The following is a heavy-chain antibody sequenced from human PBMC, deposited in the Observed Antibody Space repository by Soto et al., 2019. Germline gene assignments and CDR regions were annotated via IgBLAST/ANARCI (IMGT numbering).Heavy chain of an antibody. J-gene: IGHJ6*02. CDR3: ARGKDAFFYYGLDV. V-gene: IGHV4-59*01. Sequence: QVQLQESGPRLVKPSATLSLTCTVSGGSITSSYWSWIRRPPGKGLEWIAYIYDTGISGYTPSTSYNPSLKIRVTMAVDTSKSQFSLKLTSVTAADTAVYYFARGKDAFFYYGLDVWGQGITVTVSS. CDR1: GGSITSSY. CDR2: IYDTGISGYTPST.